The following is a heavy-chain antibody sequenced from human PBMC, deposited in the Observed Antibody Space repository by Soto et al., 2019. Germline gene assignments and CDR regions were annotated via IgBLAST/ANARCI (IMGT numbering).Heavy chain of an antibody. Sequence: GSLRLSCAASGFTFSSYWMHWVRQAPGKGLVWVSRINSDGSSTSYADSVKGRFTISRDNAKNTLYLQMNSLRAEDTAVYYCARDSYGDYGYYYGMDVWGQGTTVTVSS. J-gene: IGHJ6*02. CDR1: GFTFSSYW. V-gene: IGHV3-74*01. CDR3: ARDSYGDYGYYYGMDV. D-gene: IGHD4-17*01. CDR2: INSDGSST.